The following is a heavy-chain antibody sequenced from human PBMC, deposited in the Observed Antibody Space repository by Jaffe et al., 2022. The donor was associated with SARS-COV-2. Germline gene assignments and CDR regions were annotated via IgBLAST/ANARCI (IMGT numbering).Heavy chain of an antibody. V-gene: IGHV3-9*01. CDR1: GFTFDDYA. J-gene: IGHJ4*02. Sequence: EVQLVESGGGLVQPGRSLRLSCAASGFTFDDYAMHWVRQAPGKGLEWVSGISWNSGSIGYADSVKGRFTISRDNAKNSLYLQMNSLRAEDTALYYCAKDRSVGATIGYFDYWGQGTLVTVSS. CDR3: AKDRSVGATIGYFDY. CDR2: ISWNSGSI. D-gene: IGHD1-26*01.